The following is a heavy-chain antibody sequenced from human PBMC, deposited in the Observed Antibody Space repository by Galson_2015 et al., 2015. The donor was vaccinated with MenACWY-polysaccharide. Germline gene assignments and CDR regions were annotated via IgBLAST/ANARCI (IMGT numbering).Heavy chain of an antibody. CDR3: ARGIRGSFITGVCHALDI. CDR1: GYIVTSFY. Sequence: SVKVSCKASGYIVTSFYMHWVRQAPGQGLEWMGKINPSGGSTTYIQKFQVRVSMTTDTSTNTVYMELSSLSSDDTAVYYCARGIRGSFITGVCHALDIWGQGTVVTVSA. V-gene: IGHV1-46*01. D-gene: IGHD2-8*01. CDR2: INPSGGST. J-gene: IGHJ3*02.